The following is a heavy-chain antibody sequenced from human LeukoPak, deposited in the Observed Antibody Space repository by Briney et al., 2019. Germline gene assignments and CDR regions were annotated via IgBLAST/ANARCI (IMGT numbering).Heavy chain of an antibody. Sequence: XGSLRLSCAASGFTFSNYMMQWVRQAPGKGLVWVSRIKSDGITITYADSVKGRFTISRDNAKNTLYLQMNSLRAEDTAVYYCLRDLNWSLDQWGQGTLVTVSS. CDR1: GFTFSNYM. V-gene: IGHV3-74*01. CDR2: IKSDGITI. D-gene: IGHD1-20*01. J-gene: IGHJ4*02. CDR3: LRDLNWSLDQ.